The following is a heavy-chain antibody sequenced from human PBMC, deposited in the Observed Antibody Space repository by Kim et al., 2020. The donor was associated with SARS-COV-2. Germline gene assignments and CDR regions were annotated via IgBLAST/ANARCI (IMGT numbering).Heavy chain of an antibody. D-gene: IGHD1-26*01. CDR2: ISCDGTRT. CDR3: AKGVINSGFDY. CDR1: GFTFSTSP. V-gene: IGHV3-23*01. J-gene: IGHJ4*02. Sequence: GGSLRLSCVASGFTFSTSPMGWVRQAPGKGLEWVSRISCDGTRTYYADSVKGRFTMSSDKSKKMRYLHMNSLRVEDTAVYYCAKGVINSGFDYWGQGTQVTVSS.